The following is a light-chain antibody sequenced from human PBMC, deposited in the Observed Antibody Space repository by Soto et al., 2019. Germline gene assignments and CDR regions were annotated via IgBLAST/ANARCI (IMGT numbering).Light chain of an antibody. CDR1: SSNIGSNT. CDR2: SNN. V-gene: IGLV1-44*01. J-gene: IGLJ2*01. Sequence: QSVRTQPPSASGTPGQRVTISCSGSSSNIGSNTVNWYQQHPGTAPKRLIYSNNPRPSGVPDRFSGSKSGTSASLAISGLQSEDEADYYCAAWDDSLNGVVFGGGTKLTVL. CDR3: AAWDDSLNGVV.